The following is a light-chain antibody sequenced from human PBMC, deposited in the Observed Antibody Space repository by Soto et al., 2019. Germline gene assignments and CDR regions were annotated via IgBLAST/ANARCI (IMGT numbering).Light chain of an antibody. CDR1: QGVRSN. CDR3: QQYQNLWT. J-gene: IGKJ1*01. V-gene: IGKV3D-15*01. CDR2: GAS. Sequence: EVVMTQSPATLSVSPGERATLSCRASQGVRSNLAWYQQKPGQAPRLLIYGASNRVSGIPATFSGSGSGTEFTLAISGLQSEDFALYYCQQYQNLWTFGQGTKVDIK.